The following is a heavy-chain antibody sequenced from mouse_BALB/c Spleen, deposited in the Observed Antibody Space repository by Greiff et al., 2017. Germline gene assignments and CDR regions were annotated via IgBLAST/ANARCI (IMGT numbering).Heavy chain of an antibody. D-gene: IGHD2-14*01. Sequence: VQLQQSGPELVKPGASVKISCKASGYSFTGYFMNWVMQSHGKSLEWIGRINPYNGDTFYNQKFKGKATLTVDKSSSTAHMELRSLASEDSAVYYCARDGLRYDGAMDYWGQGTSVTVSS. V-gene: IGHV1-20*02. CDR2: INPYNGDT. CDR1: GYSFTGYF. CDR3: ARDGLRYDGAMDY. J-gene: IGHJ4*01.